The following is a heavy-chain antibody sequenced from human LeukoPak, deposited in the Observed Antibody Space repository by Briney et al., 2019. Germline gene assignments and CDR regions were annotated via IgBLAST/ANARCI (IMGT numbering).Heavy chain of an antibody. Sequence: PSETLSLTCTVSGYSISSGYYWGWIRQPPGKGLEWIGNVYYGGNTFYNSSLESRVTISVDMSKNQFSLKLTSLTAADTAVYYCARQRADYFYHYLDVWGKGTSVTVSS. J-gene: IGHJ6*03. V-gene: IGHV4-38-2*02. CDR2: VYYGGNT. CDR3: ARQRADYFYHYLDV. CDR1: GYSISSGYY.